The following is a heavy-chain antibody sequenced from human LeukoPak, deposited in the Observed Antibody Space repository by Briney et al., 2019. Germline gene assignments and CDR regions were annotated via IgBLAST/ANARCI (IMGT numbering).Heavy chain of an antibody. CDR3: ARDRTSRGWYYFDY. V-gene: IGHV1-3*01. D-gene: IGHD6-19*01. Sequence: ASVKVSCKASGYTFTSYAMHWVRQAPGQRLEWMGWINAGNGNTKYSQKFQGRVTITRDTSASTAYMELSSLRSEDTAVYYCARDRTSRGWYYFDYWGQGTLVTVSS. J-gene: IGHJ4*02. CDR2: INAGNGNT. CDR1: GYTFTSYA.